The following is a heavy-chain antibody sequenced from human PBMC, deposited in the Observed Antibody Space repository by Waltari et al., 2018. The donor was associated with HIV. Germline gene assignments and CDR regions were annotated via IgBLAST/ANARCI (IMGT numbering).Heavy chain of an antibody. J-gene: IGHJ3*02. V-gene: IGHV3-33*01. CDR2: IWNDGINR. D-gene: IGHD1-26*01. CDR1: GFSSSNYV. Sequence: QVQLVASGGRVVQPGRSLRLSCEASGFSSSNYVIHWVRQAPGKGLEWVAVIWNDGINRDYADAVKGRFTISRDKSKHTLSLQMNNLRAEDTAVYYCVGAPGIIDAFNMWGQGTVVIVSS. CDR3: VGAPGIIDAFNM.